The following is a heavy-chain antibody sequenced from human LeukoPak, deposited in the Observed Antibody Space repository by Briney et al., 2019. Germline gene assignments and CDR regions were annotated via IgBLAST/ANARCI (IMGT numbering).Heavy chain of an antibody. V-gene: IGHV4-34*01. CDR2: INHSGST. CDR1: GGSFSGYY. D-gene: IGHD3-10*01. J-gene: IGHJ5*02. Sequence: SETLSLTCAVYGGSFSGYYWSWIRQPPGKGLEWIGEINHSGSTNYNPSLKSRVTISVDTSKNQFSLKLSSVTAADTAVYYCARDFGPVNWFDPWGQGTLVTVSS. CDR3: ARDFGPVNWFDP.